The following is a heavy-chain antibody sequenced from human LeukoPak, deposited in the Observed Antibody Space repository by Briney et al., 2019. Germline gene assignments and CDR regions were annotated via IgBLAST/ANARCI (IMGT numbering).Heavy chain of an antibody. J-gene: IGHJ4*02. CDR2: INPSGGST. CDR3: ARAYFGVAILFDY. CDR1: GYTFTSYY. V-gene: IGHV1-46*01. Sequence: ASVTVSCKASGYTFTSYYMHWVRQAPGQGLEWMGIINPSGGSTSYAQKFQGRVTMTRDMSTSTVYMELSSLRSEDTAVYYCARAYFGVAILFDYWGQGTLVTVSS. D-gene: IGHD3-3*01.